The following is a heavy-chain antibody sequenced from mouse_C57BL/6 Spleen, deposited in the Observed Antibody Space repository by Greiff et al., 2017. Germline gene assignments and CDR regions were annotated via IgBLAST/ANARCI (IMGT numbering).Heavy chain of an antibody. D-gene: IGHD1-1*01. Sequence: QVQLQQSGPELVKPGASVTISCKASGYAFSSSWMNWVKQRPGKGLEWIGRIYPGDGDTNYNGKFKGKATLTADNSSSTAYMQRSSLTSEDSAVYFCASPTVVFDYWGQGTTLTVSS. CDR1: GYAFSSSW. CDR2: IYPGDGDT. J-gene: IGHJ2*01. CDR3: ASPTVVFDY. V-gene: IGHV1-82*01.